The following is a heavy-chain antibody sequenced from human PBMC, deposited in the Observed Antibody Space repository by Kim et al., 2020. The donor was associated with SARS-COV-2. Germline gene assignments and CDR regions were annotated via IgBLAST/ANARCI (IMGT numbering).Heavy chain of an antibody. CDR2: ITSSGSGT. CDR1: GFTFSDYY. V-gene: IGHV3-11*01. Sequence: GGSLRLSCAASGFTFSDYYMNWIRQAPGKGLEWIAYITSSGSGTYYADSVKGRFTISRDNAKNSLFLKMNSLRAEDTAVYYCARDPSRIVVPAAIWGQGT. CDR3: ARDPSRIVVPAAI. J-gene: IGHJ4*02. D-gene: IGHD2-2*01.